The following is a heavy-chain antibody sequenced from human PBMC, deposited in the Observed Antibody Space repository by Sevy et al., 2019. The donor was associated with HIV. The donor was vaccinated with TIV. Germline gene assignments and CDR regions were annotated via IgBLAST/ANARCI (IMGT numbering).Heavy chain of an antibody. Sequence: ASVKVSCKASGGTFSSYGISWVRQAPGQGLEWMGGIIPILGTVNYAQKFQGRVTITADESTKTAYMELSGLRSEDTAVYCCARGGGNGWYYFDYWGQETLVTVSS. J-gene: IGHJ4*02. D-gene: IGHD6-19*01. V-gene: IGHV1-69*13. CDR2: IIPILGTV. CDR1: GGTFSSYG. CDR3: ARGGGNGWYYFDY.